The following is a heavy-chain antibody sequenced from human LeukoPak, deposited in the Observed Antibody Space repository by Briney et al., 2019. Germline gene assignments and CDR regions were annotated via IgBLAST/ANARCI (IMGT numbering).Heavy chain of an antibody. Sequence: SETLSLTCTVSGGSLSSYYWSWIRQPPGKGLEWIGYIYYSGGTDYNPSLKSRVTISVDTSKNQFSLKLSSVTAADTAVYYCARQYDSSGYYWLFDYWGQGTLVTVSS. CDR2: IYYSGGT. D-gene: IGHD3-22*01. V-gene: IGHV4-59*08. CDR1: GGSLSSYY. J-gene: IGHJ4*02. CDR3: ARQYDSSGYYWLFDY.